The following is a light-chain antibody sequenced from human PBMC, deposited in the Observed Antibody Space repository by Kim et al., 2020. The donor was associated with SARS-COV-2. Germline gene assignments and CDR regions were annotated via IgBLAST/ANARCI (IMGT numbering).Light chain of an antibody. Sequence: ASVGDRVTITCQASRDISNFLNWYQQKPGKAPKLLIYDASNLETGVPSRFSGSESGTNFLFTIASLQPEDIATYYCQQYDNVPYTFGQGTKLEI. CDR3: QQYDNVPYT. CDR2: DAS. CDR1: RDISNF. J-gene: IGKJ2*01. V-gene: IGKV1-33*01.